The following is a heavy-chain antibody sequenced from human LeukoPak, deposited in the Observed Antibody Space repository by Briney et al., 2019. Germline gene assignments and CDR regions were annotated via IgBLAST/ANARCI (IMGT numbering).Heavy chain of an antibody. J-gene: IGHJ4*02. CDR3: ASRKLGNDY. CDR1: GGSVTDYH. V-gene: IGHV4-59*02. D-gene: IGHD7-27*01. CDR2: IYYTGT. Sequence: SETLSLTCTVSGGSVTDYHWSWIRQSPGKGLEWIGYIYYTGTSYNPSLKSRVTISADTSKNQFSLKLISVTAADTAVYYCASRKLGNDYWGQGTLVTVSS.